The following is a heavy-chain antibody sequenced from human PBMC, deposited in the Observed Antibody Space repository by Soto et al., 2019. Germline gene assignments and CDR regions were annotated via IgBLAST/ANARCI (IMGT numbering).Heavy chain of an antibody. CDR3: ARRLSSSTFYYYLDV. CDR1: GYTFSTYD. V-gene: IGHV1-8*01. D-gene: IGHD6-6*01. J-gene: IGHJ6*03. CDR2: LNPNSGHT. Sequence: QVQLVQSGAEVKKPGASVKVSCKASGYTFSTYDIIWVRQATGQGLEWMGWLNPNSGHTGYVPKFQGRVTLTRDTSISTAYMELSRLRSTDTAVYFCARRLSSSTFYYYLDVWGKGTTVTVSS.